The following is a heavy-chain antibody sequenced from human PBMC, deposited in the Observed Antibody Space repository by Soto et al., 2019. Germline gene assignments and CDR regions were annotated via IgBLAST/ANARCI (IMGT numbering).Heavy chain of an antibody. CDR1: GHTFTSYY. Sequence: ASVKVSCKASGHTFTSYYMHWLRQSPGQGLEWMGIINPSGGSTSYAQKFQGRVNMTRDTSTSTVYMELSSLRSEDTAVYYCAREGRTTVPSYYFDYWGQGTLVTVSS. CDR3: AREGRTTVPSYYFDY. J-gene: IGHJ4*02. CDR2: INPSGGST. V-gene: IGHV1-46*01. D-gene: IGHD4-17*01.